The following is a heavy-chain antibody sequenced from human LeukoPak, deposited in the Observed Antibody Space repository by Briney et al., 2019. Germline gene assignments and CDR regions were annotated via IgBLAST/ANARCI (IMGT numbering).Heavy chain of an antibody. V-gene: IGHV4-38-2*02. CDR2: INHTGNI. CDR1: GYSIGSAYY. Sequence: SETLSLTCTVTGYSIGSAYYWGWIRLPPGKGLEWMGSINHTGNIYYNPSRKSRVTISVDTSKHQFSLKVSSVTAADTAVYYCARDSDIVVVPAATFDPWGQGTLVSVSS. CDR3: ARDSDIVVVPAATFDP. J-gene: IGHJ5*02. D-gene: IGHD2-2*01.